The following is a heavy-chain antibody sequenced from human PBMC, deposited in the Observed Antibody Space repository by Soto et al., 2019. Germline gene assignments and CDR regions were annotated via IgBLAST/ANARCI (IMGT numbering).Heavy chain of an antibody. J-gene: IGHJ4*02. CDR3: VRDSGGGGYDLVHFKY. CDR1: GFTFSSYE. V-gene: IGHV3-48*03. CDR2: ISSSGRTI. Sequence: PGGSLRLSCAASGFTFSSYEMDLVRQAPGKGLEWVSYISSSGRTIYYADSVKGRFTISRDNAKNSLYLQMNSLRAEDTAVYYCVRDSGGGGYDLVHFKYWGQGTLVTVSS. D-gene: IGHD5-12*01.